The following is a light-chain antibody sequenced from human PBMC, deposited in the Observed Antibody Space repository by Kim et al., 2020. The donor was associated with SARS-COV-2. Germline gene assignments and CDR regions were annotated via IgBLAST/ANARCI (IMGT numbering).Light chain of an antibody. CDR2: GAS. CDR3: QEYNSWPQT. V-gene: IGKV3-15*01. Sequence: ASPGQRATLSCRAIQSVSSNLAWYQQKPGQAPRLLIYGASTRSTGVPAMFSGSGSGTEFTLTISSLQSEDFAIYYCQEYNSWPQTFGQGTKVDIK. J-gene: IGKJ1*01. CDR1: QSVSSN.